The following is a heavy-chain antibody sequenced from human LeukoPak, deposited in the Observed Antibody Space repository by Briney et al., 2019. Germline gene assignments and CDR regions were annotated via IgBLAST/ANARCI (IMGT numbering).Heavy chain of an antibody. J-gene: IGHJ3*02. D-gene: IGHD2-15*01. CDR1: RFTFSSYT. V-gene: IGHV3-21*01. Sequence: GGSLRLSCAASRFTFSSYTMNWVRQAPGKGLEWVSSISSSSSYIYYADSVKGRFTISRDNAKNSLFLQMNSLRADDTAVYYCARETYCRGGSCYKGNAFDIWGQGTMVTVSS. CDR2: ISSSSSYI. CDR3: ARETYCRGGSCYKGNAFDI.